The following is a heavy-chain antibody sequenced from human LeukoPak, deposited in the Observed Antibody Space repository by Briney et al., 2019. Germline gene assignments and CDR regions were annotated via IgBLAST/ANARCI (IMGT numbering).Heavy chain of an antibody. J-gene: IGHJ4*02. CDR2: IKSRPDGGTT. CDR3: ITVYDSVAN. V-gene: IGHV3-15*01. D-gene: IGHD5-12*01. CDR1: GFTFTNAW. Sequence: GGSLRLSCAASGFTFTNAWMDWVRQAPGKGLEWVGRIKSRPDGGTTDFAAPVKGRFTISRDDSKNTLYLHMSSLKTEDTAVYYCITVYDSVANWGRGTLVTVSS.